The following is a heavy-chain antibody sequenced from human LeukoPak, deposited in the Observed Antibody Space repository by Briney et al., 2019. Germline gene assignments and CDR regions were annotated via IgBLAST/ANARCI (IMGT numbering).Heavy chain of an antibody. CDR2: IDPSGGST. J-gene: IGHJ6*03. D-gene: IGHD2-2*01. CDR3: ARMVYCSSISCSYYYYYMDV. V-gene: IGHV1-46*01. CDR1: GYTFTSYC. Sequence: ASVKVSCKASGYTFTSYCMHWVRQAPGQGLEWMGIIDPSGGSTRYAQKFQGRVTMTRDTSTRTVYMELSSLRSEDTAVYYCARMVYCSSISCSYYYYYMDVWGKGTTVTVSS.